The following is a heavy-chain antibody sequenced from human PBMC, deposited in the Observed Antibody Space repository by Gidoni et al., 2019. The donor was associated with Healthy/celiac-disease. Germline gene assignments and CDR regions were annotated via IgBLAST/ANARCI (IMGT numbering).Heavy chain of an antibody. Sequence: QVQLVESGGGVVQPGRSLRLSCAASGFTFRSYGMHWVRQAPGKGLEWVAVIWYDGSNKYYADAVKGRFTISRDNSKNTLYLQMNSLRAEDTAVYYCARSHYDFWSGYYYGMDVWGQGTTVTVSS. CDR2: IWYDGSNK. J-gene: IGHJ6*02. CDR3: ARSHYDFWSGYYYGMDV. D-gene: IGHD3-3*01. CDR1: GFTFRSYG. V-gene: IGHV3-33*01.